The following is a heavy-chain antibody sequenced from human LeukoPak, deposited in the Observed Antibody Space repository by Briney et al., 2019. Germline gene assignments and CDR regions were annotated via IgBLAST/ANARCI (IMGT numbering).Heavy chain of an antibody. Sequence: WASVKVSCKVSGYTLTELSMHWVRQAPGKGLEWVGGFDPEDGATIYAQKFQGRVTMTEDTSTDTAYMELSSLRSEDTAVYYCATVVLYSGYYFDYWGQGTLVTVSS. J-gene: IGHJ4*02. CDR1: GYTLTELS. CDR2: FDPEDGAT. CDR3: ATVVLYSGYYFDY. V-gene: IGHV1-24*01. D-gene: IGHD5-12*01.